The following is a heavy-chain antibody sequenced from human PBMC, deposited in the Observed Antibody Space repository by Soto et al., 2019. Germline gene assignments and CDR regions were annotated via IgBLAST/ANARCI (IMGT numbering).Heavy chain of an antibody. CDR3: AKDTNRYDSSGHYDA. CDR1: GFTFSNFV. CDR2: ISGSAEST. V-gene: IGHV3-23*01. D-gene: IGHD3-22*01. J-gene: IGHJ5*02. Sequence: GGSLRLSCAASGFTFSNFVMSWVRRAPGKGLEWVSGISGSAESTNYADSVRGRFTISRDNFKTTPTLQMNSLRVDDTAVYYCAKDTNRYDSSGHYDAWGQGILVTVSS.